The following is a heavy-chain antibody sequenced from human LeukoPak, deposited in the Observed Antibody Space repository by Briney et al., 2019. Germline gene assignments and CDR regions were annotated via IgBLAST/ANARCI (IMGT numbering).Heavy chain of an antibody. D-gene: IGHD3-16*02. J-gene: IGHJ4*02. CDR1: GYPFTGYY. CDR2: INPNSGGT. CDR3: AREHDYVWGSYPQTRFDY. V-gene: IGHV1-2*02. Sequence: ASVKVSCKASGYPFTGYYMHWVRQAPGQGLEWMGGINPNSGGTNYAQEFQGRVTMTRDTSISTAYMELSRLRSDDTAVYYCAREHDYVWGSYPQTRFDYWGQGTLVTVSS.